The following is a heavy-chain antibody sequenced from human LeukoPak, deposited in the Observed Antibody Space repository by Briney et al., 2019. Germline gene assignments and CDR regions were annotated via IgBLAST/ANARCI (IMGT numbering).Heavy chain of an antibody. J-gene: IGHJ4*02. Sequence: GGSLRLSCAASGFTFSSYGMHWVRQAPGKGLEWVAVISYDGSNKYYADSVKGRFTISRDNSKNTLYLQMNSLRAEDTAVYYCATYFDWLFSYFDYWGQGTLVTVSS. CDR1: GFTFSSYG. CDR2: ISYDGSNK. V-gene: IGHV3-30*03. D-gene: IGHD3-9*01. CDR3: ATYFDWLFSYFDY.